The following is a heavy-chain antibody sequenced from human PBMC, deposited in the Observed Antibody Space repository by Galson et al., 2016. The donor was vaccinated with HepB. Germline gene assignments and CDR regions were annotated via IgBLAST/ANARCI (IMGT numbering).Heavy chain of an antibody. CDR2: ISGSGGST. CDR1: GFAFSNFH. Sequence: SLRLSCAASGFAFSNFHMGWVRQAPGKGLEWVSLISGSGGSTYYAASLKGRVTISRDNSKNTVYLQMRSLRATDRAVYYCAKMGHSSSSYFFDSWGQGARGTVSS. V-gene: IGHV3-23*01. D-gene: IGHD6-6*01. CDR3: AKMGHSSSSYFFDS. J-gene: IGHJ4*02.